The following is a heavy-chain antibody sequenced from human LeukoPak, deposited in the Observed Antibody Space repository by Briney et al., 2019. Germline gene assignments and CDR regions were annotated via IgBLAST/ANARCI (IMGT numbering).Heavy chain of an antibody. CDR3: TKGVSSSWRTSFDF. CDR2: VSVSGSST. CDR1: GFTFSTYV. D-gene: IGHD6-13*01. Sequence: GGSLRLSCAASGFTFSTYVMSWVRQAQGKGLEWVSPVSVSGSSTYYADSVKGRFTISRDNSKNSVSLQMNSLRAEDTAVYYCTKGVSSSWRTSFDFWGQGTLVTVSS. V-gene: IGHV3-23*01. J-gene: IGHJ4*02.